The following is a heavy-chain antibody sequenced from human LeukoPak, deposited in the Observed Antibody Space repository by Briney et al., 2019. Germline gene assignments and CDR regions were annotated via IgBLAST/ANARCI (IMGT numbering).Heavy chain of an antibody. CDR2: IIPIFGTA. Sequence: GSSVKVSCKASGGTFSSYAISWVRQAPGQGLECMGGIIPIFGTASYTQKFQGRVTITADESTSTAYMELSSLRSEDTAVYYCARDNTDYFDYWGQGTLVTVSS. D-gene: IGHD2-2*02. V-gene: IGHV1-69*01. CDR3: ARDNTDYFDY. J-gene: IGHJ4*02. CDR1: GGTFSSYA.